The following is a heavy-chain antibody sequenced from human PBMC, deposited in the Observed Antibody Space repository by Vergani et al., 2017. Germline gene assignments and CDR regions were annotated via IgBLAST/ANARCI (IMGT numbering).Heavy chain of an antibody. D-gene: IGHD6-19*01. CDR3: ARSSGYSSGTFDY. CDR2: ISSSSSYI. CDR1: GFTFSSYS. V-gene: IGHV3-21*01. Sequence: EVQLLESGGGLVQPGGSLRLSCAASGFTFSSYSMNWVRQAPGKGLEWVSSISSSSSYIYYADSVKGRFTISRDNAKNSLYLQMNSLRAEDTAVYYCARSSGYSSGTFDYWGQGTLVTVSS. J-gene: IGHJ4*02.